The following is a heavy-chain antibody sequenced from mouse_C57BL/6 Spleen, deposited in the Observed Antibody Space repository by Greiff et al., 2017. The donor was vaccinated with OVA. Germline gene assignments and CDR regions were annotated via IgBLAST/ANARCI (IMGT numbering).Heavy chain of an antibody. V-gene: IGHV1-81*01. CDR2: IYPRSGNT. D-gene: IGHD2-1*01. J-gene: IGHJ2*01. CDR3: ARYYYGKGYFDY. CDR1: GYTFTSYG. Sequence: VQLQQSGAELARPGASVKLSCKASGYTFTSYGISWVKQRTGQGLEWIGEIYPRSGNTYYNEKFKGKATLTADKSSSTAYMELRSLTSEDSAVYFCARYYYGKGYFDYWGQGTTLTVSS.